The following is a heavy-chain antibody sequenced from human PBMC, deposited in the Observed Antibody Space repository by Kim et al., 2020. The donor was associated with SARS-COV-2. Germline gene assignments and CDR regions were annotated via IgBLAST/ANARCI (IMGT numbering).Heavy chain of an antibody. V-gene: IGHV3-30*18. J-gene: IGHJ4*02. CDR1: GFTFSSYA. D-gene: IGHD6-13*01. Sequence: GGSLRLSCAASGFTFSSYAIHWVRQAPGKGLECVAVISYDGSNENYADSVKGRFTISRDNSKNTLYLQMNSLRAEDTAVYYCAKRGGYRSSWYGFDYWGQGTLVTVSS. CDR3: AKRGGYRSSWYGFDY. CDR2: ISYDGSNE.